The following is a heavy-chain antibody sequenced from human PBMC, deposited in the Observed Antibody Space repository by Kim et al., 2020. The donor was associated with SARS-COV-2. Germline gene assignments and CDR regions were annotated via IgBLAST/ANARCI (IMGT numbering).Heavy chain of an antibody. Sequence: KSRVTISVDTSKTQFSLRLSSVTAADTAVYYCARHRMSSYSSSWSNWFDPWGQGTLVTVSS. D-gene: IGHD6-13*01. J-gene: IGHJ5*02. CDR3: ARHRMSSYSSSWSNWFDP. V-gene: IGHV4-39*01.